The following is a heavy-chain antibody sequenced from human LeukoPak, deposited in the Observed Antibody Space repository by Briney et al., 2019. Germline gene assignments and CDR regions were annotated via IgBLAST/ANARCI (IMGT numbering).Heavy chain of an antibody. CDR2: ISGSGGST. V-gene: IGHV3-23*01. J-gene: IGHJ4*02. CDR1: GFTFSSYG. D-gene: IGHD6-19*01. Sequence: PGRSLRLSCAASGFTFSSYGMHWVRQAPGKGLEWVSGISGSGGSTYYADSVKGRFTISRDNSKNTLYLQMNSLRAEDTAVYYCAKQLGSTSEGYWGQGTLVTVSS. CDR3: AKQLGSTSEGY.